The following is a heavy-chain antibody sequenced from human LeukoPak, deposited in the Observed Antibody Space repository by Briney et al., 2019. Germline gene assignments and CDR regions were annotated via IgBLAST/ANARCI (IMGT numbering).Heavy chain of an antibody. CDR2: IYYSGST. CDR3: ARGRITIFGVVTRSGYGMDV. Sequence: SETLSLTCAVYGGSFSSYYWSWIRQPPGKGLEWIGYIYYSGSTNYNPSLKSRVTISVDTSKNQFSLKLSSVTAADTAVYYCARGRITIFGVVTRSGYGMDVWGQGTTVTVSS. J-gene: IGHJ6*02. D-gene: IGHD3-3*01. V-gene: IGHV4-59*08. CDR1: GGSFSSYY.